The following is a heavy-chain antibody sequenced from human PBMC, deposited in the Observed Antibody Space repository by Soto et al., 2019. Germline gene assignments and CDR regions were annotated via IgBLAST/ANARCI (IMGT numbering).Heavy chain of an antibody. V-gene: IGHV4-39*01. CDR1: GGSISSSSYY. CDR2: IYYSGST. CDR3: ARLRVVIAVFDY. J-gene: IGHJ4*02. D-gene: IGHD2-21*01. Sequence: SETLSLTCTVSGGSISSSSYYWGWIRQPPGKGLEWIGSIYYSGSTYNNPSLKSRVTISVDTSKKQFSLKLSSVTAADTVVYYGARLRVVIAVFDYWGQGTLVTVSS.